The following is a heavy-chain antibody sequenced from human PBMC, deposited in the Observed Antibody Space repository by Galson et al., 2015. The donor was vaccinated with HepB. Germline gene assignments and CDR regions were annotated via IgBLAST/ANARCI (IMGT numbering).Heavy chain of an antibody. D-gene: IGHD3-3*01. Sequence: SCAASGFTFGDYAMSWFRQAPGKGLEWVGFIRSKAYGGTTEYAASVKGRFTISRDDSKSIAYLQMNSLKTEDTALYYCTRTPGRLNYDFWSGYSDYWGQGTLVTVSS. J-gene: IGHJ4*02. CDR3: TRTPGRLNYDFWSGYSDY. CDR2: IRSKAYGGTT. CDR1: GFTFGDYA. V-gene: IGHV3-49*03.